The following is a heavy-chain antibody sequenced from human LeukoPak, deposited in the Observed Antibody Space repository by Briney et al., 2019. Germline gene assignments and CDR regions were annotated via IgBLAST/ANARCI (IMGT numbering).Heavy chain of an antibody. V-gene: IGHV4-59*01. CDR3: ARDTYYGDYGLDY. J-gene: IGHJ4*02. D-gene: IGHD4-17*01. CDR1: GGSISSYY. Sequence: SETLSLTCTVSGGSISSYYWSWIRQPPGKGLEWIGYIYYSGSTNYNPSLKSRVTISVDTSKNQFSLKLSSVTAADTAVYYCARDTYYGDYGLDYWGQGTLVTVSS. CDR2: IYYSGST.